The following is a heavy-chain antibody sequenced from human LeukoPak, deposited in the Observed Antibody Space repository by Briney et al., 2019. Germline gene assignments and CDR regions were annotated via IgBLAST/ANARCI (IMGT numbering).Heavy chain of an antibody. J-gene: IGHJ3*02. Sequence: SLRHPCTTSGFNLSEQPESWPPQPPGKGLEWIGFITNKANGGATEYAASVKGRFTISRDDSKTIAHLQMSSLKAEDTAVYYCSRFYGSGWASGAFDIWGQGTMVTVSS. CDR2: ITNKANGGAT. V-gene: IGHV3-49*03. CDR3: SRFYGSGWASGAFDI. CDR1: GFNLSEQP. D-gene: IGHD2-15*01.